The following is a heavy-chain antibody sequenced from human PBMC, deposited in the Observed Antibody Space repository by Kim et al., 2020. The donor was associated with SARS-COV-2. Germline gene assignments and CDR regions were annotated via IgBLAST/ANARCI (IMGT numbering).Heavy chain of an antibody. J-gene: IGHJ4*02. Sequence: ASVKVSCKASGYTFTSYAMHWVRQAPGQRLEWMGWINAGNGNTKYSQKFQGRVTITRDTSASTAYMELSSLRSEDTAVYYCARDYCGGDCPMNYWGQGTLVTVSS. D-gene: IGHD2-21*02. CDR2: INAGNGNT. CDR1: GYTFTSYA. V-gene: IGHV1-3*01. CDR3: ARDYCGGDCPMNY.